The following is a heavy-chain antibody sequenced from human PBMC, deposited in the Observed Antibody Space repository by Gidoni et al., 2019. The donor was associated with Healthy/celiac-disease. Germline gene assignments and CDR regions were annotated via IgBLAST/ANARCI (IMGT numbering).Heavy chain of an antibody. CDR1: GFTFSSYS. CDR2: IRRSSGYI. J-gene: IGHJ4*02. V-gene: IGHV3-21*01. Sequence: EVQLVESGGGLVKPGGSLRLSCAASGFTFSSYSMNWVRQAPGKGLEWVSSIRRSSGYIYYADSVTGRFTISRDNAKNSLYPQMNSLRAEDTAVYYCARESMGCSSTSCYTDYWGQGTLVTVSS. D-gene: IGHD2-2*02. CDR3: ARESMGCSSTSCYTDY.